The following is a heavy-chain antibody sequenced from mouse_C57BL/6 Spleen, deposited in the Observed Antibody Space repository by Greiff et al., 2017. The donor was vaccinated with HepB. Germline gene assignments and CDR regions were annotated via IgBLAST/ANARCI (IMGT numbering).Heavy chain of an antibody. J-gene: IGHJ2*01. D-gene: IGHD4-1*01. V-gene: IGHV3-6*01. Sequence: EVQLQQSGPGLVKPSQSLSLTCSVPGYSITSGYYWNWIRQFPGNKLEWMGYISYDGSNNYNPSLKNRISITRDTSKNQFFLKLNSVTTEDTATYYCARGELTGTFDYWGQGTTLTVSS. CDR3: ARGELTGTFDY. CDR1: GYSITSGYY. CDR2: ISYDGSN.